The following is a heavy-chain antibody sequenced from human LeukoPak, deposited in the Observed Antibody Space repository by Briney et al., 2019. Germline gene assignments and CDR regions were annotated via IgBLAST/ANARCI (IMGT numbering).Heavy chain of an antibody. CDR2: ISGSGGST. V-gene: IGHV3-23*01. CDR3: AKRPLYSSSWYNYFDY. CDR1: GFTFSSYA. Sequence: GGSLRLSCAASGFTFSSYAMSWVRQAPGKGLEWVSAISGSGGSTYYADSAKGRFTISRDNSKNTLYLQMNSLRAEDTAVYYCAKRPLYSSSWYNYFDYWGQGTLVTVSS. J-gene: IGHJ4*02. D-gene: IGHD6-13*01.